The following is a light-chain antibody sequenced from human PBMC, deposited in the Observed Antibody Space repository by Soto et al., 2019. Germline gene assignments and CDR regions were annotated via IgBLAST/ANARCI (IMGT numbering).Light chain of an antibody. V-gene: IGLV1-44*01. CDR1: TSNIGSNT. J-gene: IGLJ3*02. CDR2: SNY. Sequence: QSVLTQPPSASGTPGQRVTISCSGSTSNIGSNTVNWYQHLPGTAPKLLIYSNYQRPSGVPDRFSGSKSGASASLAISGLQSEDEAAYHCATWDDSLNGWVFGGGTKLTVL. CDR3: ATWDDSLNGWV.